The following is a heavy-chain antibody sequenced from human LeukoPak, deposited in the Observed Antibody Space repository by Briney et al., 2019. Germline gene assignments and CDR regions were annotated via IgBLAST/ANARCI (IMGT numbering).Heavy chain of an antibody. CDR3: TRDRSRAEDD. D-gene: IGHD1-14*01. Sequence: PGGSLRLSSAASAFTFTGHWMSSVRQAPGRGLEWVANINQGGSDKYYLDSVKVRFTISRDNANNLLYLQMNSLRGEDTAVYYCTRDRSRAEDDWGQGTLVTVSS. V-gene: IGHV3-7*01. CDR2: INQGGSDK. J-gene: IGHJ4*02. CDR1: AFTFTGHW.